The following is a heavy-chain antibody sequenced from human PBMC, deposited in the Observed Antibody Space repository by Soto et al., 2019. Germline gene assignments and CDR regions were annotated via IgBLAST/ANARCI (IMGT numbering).Heavy chain of an antibody. D-gene: IGHD3-22*01. V-gene: IGHV1-58*01. CDR1: GFTFTSSA. Sequence: GASVKVCCKASGFTFTSSAVQWVRQARGQRLEWIGWIVVGSGNTNYAQKFQERVTITRDMSTSTAYMELSSLRSEDTAVYYCAADGGNYYDSSGYYYGYYYYYGMDVWG. J-gene: IGHJ6*02. CDR3: AADGGNYYDSSGYYYGYYYYYGMDV. CDR2: IVVGSGNT.